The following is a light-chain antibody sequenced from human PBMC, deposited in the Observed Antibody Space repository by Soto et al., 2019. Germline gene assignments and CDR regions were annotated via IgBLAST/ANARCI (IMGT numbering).Light chain of an antibody. CDR3: QQYNNWPPS. CDR1: QSVSSN. J-gene: IGKJ5*01. V-gene: IGKV3-15*01. Sequence: ENVLTQSPAILSVSAGERLTLSCRASQSVSSNFACYQQKPGQPPRLLIYSASTRAPGIPARFSGSGSGTEFTLTMSSLQSEDFAVYYCQQYNNWPPSFGQGTRLEIK. CDR2: SAS.